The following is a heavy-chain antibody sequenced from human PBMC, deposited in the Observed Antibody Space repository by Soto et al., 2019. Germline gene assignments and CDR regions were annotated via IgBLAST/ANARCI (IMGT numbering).Heavy chain of an antibody. CDR2: IIPLLETP. CDR3: AKAVATGVFDY. V-gene: IGHV1-69*18. CDR1: GDSFSTST. Sequence: QVQLVQSGTEVRKPGSAVNVSCKASGDSFSTSTFSWVRQTPGQGLEWMGTIIPLLETPDYAQNFQGGVTITADESTSTVYRELSSLRSEDAAVYYCAKAVATGVFDYWGQGTLVIVSS. D-gene: IGHD5-12*01. J-gene: IGHJ4*02.